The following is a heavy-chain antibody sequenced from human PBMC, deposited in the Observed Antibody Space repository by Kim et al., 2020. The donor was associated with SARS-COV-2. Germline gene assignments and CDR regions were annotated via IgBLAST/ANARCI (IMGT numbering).Heavy chain of an antibody. V-gene: IGHV4-31*03. Sequence: SETLSLTCTVSGGSISSGGYYWSWIRQHPGKGLEWIGYIYYSGSTYYNPSLKSRVTISVDTSKNQFSLKLSSVTAADTAVYYCARVHSSSWYKEFSRIFDYWGQGTLVTVSS. CDR1: GGSISSGGYY. CDR2: IYYSGST. D-gene: IGHD6-13*01. J-gene: IGHJ4*02. CDR3: ARVHSSSWYKEFSRIFDY.